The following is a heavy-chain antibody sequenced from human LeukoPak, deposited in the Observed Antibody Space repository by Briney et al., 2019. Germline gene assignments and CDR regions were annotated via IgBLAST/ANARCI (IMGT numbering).Heavy chain of an antibody. CDR3: ARATTGMDV. CDR2: IGTTSDA. V-gene: IGHV3-13*01. D-gene: IGHD5-12*01. Sequence: GGSLRLSCAASGFTFSSYDMHLVRQVTGKGLEWVSVIGTTSDAYYLGSVRGRFTISRDNAKNSLYLQMNSLRAGDTAVYYCARATTGMDVWGQGTTVTVSS. CDR1: GFTFSSYD. J-gene: IGHJ6*02.